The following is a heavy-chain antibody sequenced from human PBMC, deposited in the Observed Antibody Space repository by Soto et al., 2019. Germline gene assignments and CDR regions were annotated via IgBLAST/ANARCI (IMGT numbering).Heavy chain of an antibody. CDR2: IHTSSSTI. CDR3: ARDHNYAFDI. J-gene: IGHJ3*02. Sequence: EVQLVESGGGLVQPGGSLRLSCAASGFTFSSYTMNWVRQAPGKGLAWVSYIHTSSSTIYYADSVKGRFTISRDNARNSLFLQMNSLRDEDTAVYYCARDHNYAFDIWGQGTMVTVSS. V-gene: IGHV3-48*02. D-gene: IGHD1-1*01. CDR1: GFTFSSYT.